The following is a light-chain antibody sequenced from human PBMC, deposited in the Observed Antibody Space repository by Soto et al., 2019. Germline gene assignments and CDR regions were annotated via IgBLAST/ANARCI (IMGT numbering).Light chain of an antibody. CDR1: QSISSN. V-gene: IGKV3-15*01. CDR3: QQYENWTYT. J-gene: IGKJ2*01. CDR2: GAS. Sequence: EIVMTQSPATLSVSPGGRATLSCRASQSISSNLAWYQQKPGQAPRLLMYGASTRATSIPARFSGSGSGTAFTLTISSLQSEDFAVYYCQQYENWTYTFGQGTKLEIK.